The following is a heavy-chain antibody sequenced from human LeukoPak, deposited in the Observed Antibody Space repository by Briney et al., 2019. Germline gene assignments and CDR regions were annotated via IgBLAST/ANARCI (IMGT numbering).Heavy chain of an antibody. Sequence: RASVKVSCKASGYTSTGYYMHWVRQAPGQGLEWMGRVNPNNGVPNYAQKFQGRVTMTRDTAISTFYMELSSLRSDDTAVYFCAREVGYSSSYYGRFDPWGQGTLVIVSS. CDR2: VNPNNGVP. D-gene: IGHD2-2*01. CDR1: GYTSTGYY. V-gene: IGHV1-2*06. CDR3: AREVGYSSSYYGRFDP. J-gene: IGHJ5*02.